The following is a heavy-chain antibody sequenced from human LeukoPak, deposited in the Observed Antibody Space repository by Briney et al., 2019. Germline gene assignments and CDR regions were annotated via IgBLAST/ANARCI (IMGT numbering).Heavy chain of an antibody. CDR3: AKGPDTSSNYYFDY. D-gene: IGHD5-24*01. Sequence: PGGSLRLSCAASGFSFSNYAMNWVRQAPGKGLGWVSMIHGSGDNTYYRDSVKGRFTISRDNSRNTLFLQMNSLRAEDAAVYYCAKGPDTSSNYYFDYWGQGTLVTVSS. CDR1: GFSFSNYA. J-gene: IGHJ4*02. CDR2: IHGSGDNT. V-gene: IGHV3-23*01.